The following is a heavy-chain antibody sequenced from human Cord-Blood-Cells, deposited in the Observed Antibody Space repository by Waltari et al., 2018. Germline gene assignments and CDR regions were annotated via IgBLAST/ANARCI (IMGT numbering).Heavy chain of an antibody. CDR2: ISYNGSNK. CDR1: GFTFSSYA. D-gene: IGHD3-22*01. V-gene: IGHV3-30-3*01. Sequence: QVQLVESGGGVVQPGRSLRLSCAASGFTFSSYAMHWVRQAPGKGLEWVAVISYNGSNKYYADSVKCRFTISRDNSKNTLYLQMNSLRAEDTAVYYCARSYDSSGYYFDYWGQGTLVTVSS. J-gene: IGHJ4*02. CDR3: ARSYDSSGYYFDY.